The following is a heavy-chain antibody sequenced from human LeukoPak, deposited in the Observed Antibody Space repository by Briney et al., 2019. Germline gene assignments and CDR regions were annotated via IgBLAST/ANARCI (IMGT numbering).Heavy chain of an antibody. CDR2: IYYSGST. Sequence: SETLSLTCTVSGGSISSSSYYWGWIRQPPGKGLEWIGSIYYSGSTYYNPSLKSRVTISVDTSKNQFSLKLSSVTAADTAVYYCARGRRNSTSCLGPWGQGTLVTVSS. J-gene: IGHJ5*02. D-gene: IGHD2-2*01. CDR3: ARGRRNSTSCLGP. CDR1: GGSISSSSYY. V-gene: IGHV4-39*01.